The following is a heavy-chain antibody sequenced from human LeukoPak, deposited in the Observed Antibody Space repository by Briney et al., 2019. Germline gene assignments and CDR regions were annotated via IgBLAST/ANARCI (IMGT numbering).Heavy chain of an antibody. V-gene: IGHV1-69*13. CDR2: IIPIFGTA. J-gene: IGHJ6*02. CDR1: GGTFSSYA. D-gene: IGHD3-22*01. CDR3: ARERGSLPDSSGSYGMDV. Sequence: SVKVSCKASGGTFSSYAISWVRQAPGQGLERMGGIIPIFGTANYAQKFQGRVTITADESTSTAYMELSSLRSEDTAVYYCARERGSLPDSSGSYGMDVWGQGTTVTVSS.